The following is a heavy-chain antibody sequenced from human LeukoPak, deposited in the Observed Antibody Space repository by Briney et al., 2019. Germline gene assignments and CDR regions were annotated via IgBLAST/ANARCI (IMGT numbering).Heavy chain of an antibody. CDR3: ARGLTIFGAVMFDP. CDR2: IYYSGST. V-gene: IGHV4-59*01. Sequence: KPSETLSLTCTVSGGSISSYYWSWIRQPPGKGLEWIGYIYYSGSTNYNPSLKSRVTISVDTSKNQFSLKLSSVTAADTAVYYCARGLTIFGAVMFDPWGQGTLVTVSS. CDR1: GGSISSYY. D-gene: IGHD3-3*01. J-gene: IGHJ5*02.